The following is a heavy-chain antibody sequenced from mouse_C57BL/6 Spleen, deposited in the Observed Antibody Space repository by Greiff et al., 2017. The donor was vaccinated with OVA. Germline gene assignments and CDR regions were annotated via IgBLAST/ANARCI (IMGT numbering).Heavy chain of an antibody. CDR1: GFSLTSYG. CDR3: ARNAAHYYGSSQFAY. J-gene: IGHJ3*01. V-gene: IGHV2-2*01. CDR2: IWSGGST. Sequence: QVQLQQSGPGLVQPSQSLSITCTVPGFSLTSYGVHWVRQSPGKGLEWLGVIWSGGSTDYNAAFISRLSISKDNSKSQVFFKMNSLQADDTSIYYCARNAAHYYGSSQFAYWGQGTLVTVSA. D-gene: IGHD1-1*01.